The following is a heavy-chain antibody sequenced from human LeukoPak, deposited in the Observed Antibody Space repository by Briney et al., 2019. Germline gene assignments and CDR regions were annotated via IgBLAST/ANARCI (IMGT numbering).Heavy chain of an antibody. D-gene: IGHD1-26*01. CDR1: GFTFSSYA. V-gene: IGHV3-23*01. CDR3: AKDISGSYQRGDWFDP. CDR2: ISGSGGST. J-gene: IGHJ5*02. Sequence: GGSLRLSCAASGFTFSSYAMSWVRQAPGKGLEWVSAISGSGGSTYYADSVKGRFTISRDNAKNSLYLQMNSLRAEDTALYYCAKDISGSYQRGDWFDPWGQGTLVTVSS.